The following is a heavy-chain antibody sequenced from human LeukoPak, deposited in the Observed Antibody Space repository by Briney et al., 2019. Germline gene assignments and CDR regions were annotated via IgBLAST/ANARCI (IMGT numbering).Heavy chain of an antibody. J-gene: IGHJ4*02. Sequence: GASVKVSCKASGYTFTGYYMHWVRQAPGQGLEWMGWINPNSGGTNYAQKFQGRVTMTRDTSISTAYMELSRLRSDDTAVYYCARDSFFREQGIDYWGQGTLVTVSS. D-gene: IGHD6-13*01. CDR2: INPNSGGT. CDR3: ARDSFFREQGIDY. CDR1: GYTFTGYY. V-gene: IGHV1-2*02.